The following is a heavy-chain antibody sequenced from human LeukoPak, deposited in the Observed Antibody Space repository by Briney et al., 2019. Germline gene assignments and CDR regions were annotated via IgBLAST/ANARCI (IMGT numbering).Heavy chain of an antibody. J-gene: IGHJ4*02. Sequence: PGGSLRLSCAASGFTFSSYWMSWVRQAPGKGLEWVANIKQDGSEKYYVDSVKGRFTISRDNAKNSLYLQMNSLRAEDTAVYYCARTEYSGYDLLGYWGQGTLVTVSS. CDR2: IKQDGSEK. CDR3: ARTEYSGYDLLGY. V-gene: IGHV3-7*01. CDR1: GFTFSSYW. D-gene: IGHD5-12*01.